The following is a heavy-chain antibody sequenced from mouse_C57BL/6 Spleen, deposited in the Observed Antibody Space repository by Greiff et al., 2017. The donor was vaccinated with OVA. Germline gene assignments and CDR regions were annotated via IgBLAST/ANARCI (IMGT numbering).Heavy chain of an antibody. D-gene: IGHD2-4*01. V-gene: IGHV1-82*01. CDR2: IYPGDGDT. Sequence: VQVVESGPELVKPGASVKISCKASGYAFSSSWMNWVKQRPGKGLEWIGRIYPGDGDTNYNGKFKGKATLTADKSSSTAYMQLSSLTSEDSAVYFCARGGLRRGGFDYWGQGTTLTVSS. CDR1: GYAFSSSW. J-gene: IGHJ2*01. CDR3: ARGGLRRGGFDY.